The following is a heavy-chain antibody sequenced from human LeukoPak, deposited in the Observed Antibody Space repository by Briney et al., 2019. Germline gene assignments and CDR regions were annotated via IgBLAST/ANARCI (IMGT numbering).Heavy chain of an antibody. J-gene: IGHJ6*02. D-gene: IGHD3-10*01. CDR3: ARDGEVRGIIITNYGMDV. V-gene: IGHV1-18*01. CDR2: ISGYNGHT. Sequence: GASVKVSCKASGYTFTIPGMSWVRQAPGQRLEWLGWISGYNGHTNYAQKVQGRVTMTTDTSTSTAYMELRSLRSDDTAVYYCARDGEVRGIIITNYGMDVWGQGTTVTVSS. CDR1: GYTFTIPG.